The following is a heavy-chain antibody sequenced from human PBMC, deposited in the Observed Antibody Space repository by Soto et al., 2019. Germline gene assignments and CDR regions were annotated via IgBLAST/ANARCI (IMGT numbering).Heavy chain of an antibody. V-gene: IGHV1-18*01. D-gene: IGHD1-1*01. CDR2: ISAYNGNT. CDR3: ARGLEILGDNWFDP. J-gene: IGHJ5*02. CDR1: GYTFTSYG. Sequence: XSVKVSFNASGYTFTSYGISLVRHSPGQGLEWMGWISAYNGNTNYAQKLQGRVTMTTDTSTSTAYMELRSLRYDDTAVYYCARGLEILGDNWFDPWGQGTLVTVSS.